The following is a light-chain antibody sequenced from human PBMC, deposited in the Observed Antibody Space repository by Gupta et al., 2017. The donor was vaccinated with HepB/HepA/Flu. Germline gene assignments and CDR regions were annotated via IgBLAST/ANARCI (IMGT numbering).Light chain of an antibody. J-gene: IGLJ3*02. V-gene: IGLV1-36*01. CDR1: TSNIVNNA. CDR2: YDD. Sequence: SVLTQPPSVSEAPRPRVTISCSGSTSNIVNNAVSWYQQLPGKAPKLLIYYDDLLPSGVSDRFSGSKSGTSASLAISGLQSEDEADYYCAAWDDSLKGWVFGGGTKLTVL. CDR3: AAWDDSLKGWV.